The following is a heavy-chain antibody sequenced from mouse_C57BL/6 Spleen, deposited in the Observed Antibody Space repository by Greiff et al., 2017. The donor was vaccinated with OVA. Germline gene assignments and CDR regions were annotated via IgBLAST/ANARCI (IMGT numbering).Heavy chain of an antibody. CDR1: GYTFTSYW. V-gene: IGHV1-59*01. J-gene: IGHJ3*01. CDR2: IDPSDSYT. CDR3: ARDGSSYAWFAY. Sequence: QVQLQQPGAEPVRPGTSVKLSCKASGYTFTSYWMHWVKQRPGQGLEWIGVIDPSDSYTNYNQKFKGKATLTVDTSSSTAYMQLSSLTSEDSAVYYCARDGSSYAWFAYWGQGTLVTVSA. D-gene: IGHD1-1*01.